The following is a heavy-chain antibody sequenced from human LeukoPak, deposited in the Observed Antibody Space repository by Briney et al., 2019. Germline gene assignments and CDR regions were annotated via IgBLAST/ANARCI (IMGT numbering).Heavy chain of an antibody. D-gene: IGHD2-15*01. CDR1: GGTFSSYA. CDR2: IIPIFGTA. CDR3: ARVGCSGGSCYPNYYYYGMDV. V-gene: IGHV1-69*13. Sequence: SVKVSCKASGGTFSSYAISWVRQAPGQGLEWMGGIIPIFGTANYAQKFQGRVTITADESTSTAYMELSSLRSEDTAVYYCARVGCSGGSCYPNYYYYGMDVWGQGTTATVSS. J-gene: IGHJ6*02.